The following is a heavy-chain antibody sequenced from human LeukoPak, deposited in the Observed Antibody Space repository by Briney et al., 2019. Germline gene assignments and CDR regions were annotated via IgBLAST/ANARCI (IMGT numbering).Heavy chain of an antibody. Sequence: PGGSLRLSCAASGFTFSSYGMHWVRQAPGKGLEWVAFIRYDGSNKYYADSVKGRFTISRDNSKNTLYLQMNSLRAEDTAVYYCAKDQWDCSSTSCPRGGGWFDPWGQGTLVTVSS. CDR1: GFTFSSYG. V-gene: IGHV3-30*02. J-gene: IGHJ5*02. D-gene: IGHD2-2*01. CDR3: AKDQWDCSSTSCPRGGGWFDP. CDR2: IRYDGSNK.